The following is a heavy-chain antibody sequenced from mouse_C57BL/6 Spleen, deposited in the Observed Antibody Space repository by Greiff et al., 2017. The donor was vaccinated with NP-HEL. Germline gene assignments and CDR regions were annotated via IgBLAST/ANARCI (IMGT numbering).Heavy chain of an antibody. Sequence: EVQLQQSGAELVRPGASVKLSCTASGFNIKDDYMHWVKQRPEQGLEWIGWIDPENGDTEYASKFQGKATITADTSSNTAYLQLSSLTSEDTAVYYCTTWTNWDPFAHWGQGTLVTVSA. CDR2: IDPENGDT. D-gene: IGHD4-1*01. CDR1: GFNIKDDY. CDR3: TTWTNWDPFAH. V-gene: IGHV14-4*01. J-gene: IGHJ3*01.